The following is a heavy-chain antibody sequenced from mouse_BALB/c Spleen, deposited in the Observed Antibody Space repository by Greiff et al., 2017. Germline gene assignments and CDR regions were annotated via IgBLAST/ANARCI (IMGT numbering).Heavy chain of an antibody. V-gene: IGHV1-80*01. J-gene: IGHJ1*01. CDR1: GYAFSSYW. D-gene: IGHD1-1*01. Sequence: QVQLKESGAELVMPGSSVKISCKASGYAFSSYWMNWVKQRPGQGLEWIGQIYPGDGDTNYNGKFKGKATLTADKSSSTAYMQLSSLTSEDSAVYFCARKDYGSHWYFDVWGAGTTVTVAS. CDR2: IYPGDGDT. CDR3: ARKDYGSHWYFDV.